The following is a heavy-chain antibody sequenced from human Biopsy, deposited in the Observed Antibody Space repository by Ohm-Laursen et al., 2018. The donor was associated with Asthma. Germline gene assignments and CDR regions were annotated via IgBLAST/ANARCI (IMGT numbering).Heavy chain of an antibody. Sequence: SLRLSCSASGFNFNIQWMSWVRQAPGKGLEWVANLGPDASETYSVDSMKGRLTASRDNAKTSIFLQLNTLRVEDTAVYYCASLHYFGMNVWGQGTTVTVSS. J-gene: IGHJ6*02. V-gene: IGHV3-7*02. CDR2: LGPDASET. CDR1: GFNFNIQW. CDR3: ASLHYFGMNV.